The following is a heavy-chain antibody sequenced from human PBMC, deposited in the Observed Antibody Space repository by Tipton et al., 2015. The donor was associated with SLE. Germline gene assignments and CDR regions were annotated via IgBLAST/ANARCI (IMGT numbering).Heavy chain of an antibody. D-gene: IGHD6-13*01. Sequence: TLSLTCTVSGGSISSYYWSWIRQPAGKGLEWIGRIFTSGSTNYNPSLKSRVTISVDTSKNQFSLKLSSVTAADTAVYYCGRALFPGIAAAGPAYFDNWGQGTLVTVSS. CDR2: IFTSGST. CDR3: GRALFPGIAAAGPAYFDN. V-gene: IGHV4-4*07. CDR1: GGSISSYY. J-gene: IGHJ4*02.